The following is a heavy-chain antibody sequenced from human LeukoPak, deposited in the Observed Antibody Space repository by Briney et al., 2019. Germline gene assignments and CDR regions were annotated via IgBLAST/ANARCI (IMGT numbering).Heavy chain of an antibody. CDR3: AWGDSSGYPFDP. Sequence: SQTLSLTCTVSGVSISTGNYYWSWLRQPAGKGLEYIGRIYTTGGTSGSTYYNPSLKSRVTISVDTSKNQFSLKLSSVTAADTAVYYCAWGDSSGYPFDPWGQGTLVTVSS. CDR1: GVSISTGNYY. V-gene: IGHV4-61*02. CDR2: IYTTGGTSGST. J-gene: IGHJ5*02. D-gene: IGHD3-22*01.